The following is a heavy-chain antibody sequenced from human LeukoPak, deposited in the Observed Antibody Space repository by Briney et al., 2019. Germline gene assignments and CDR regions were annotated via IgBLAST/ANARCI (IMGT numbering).Heavy chain of an antibody. D-gene: IGHD6-25*01. CDR2: MNPNSGNT. CDR3: ARDRRGGDAFDI. V-gene: IGHV1-8*01. CDR1: GYTFTSYD. J-gene: IGHJ3*02. Sequence: ASVKVSCKASGYTFTSYDINWVRQATGQGLEWMGWMNPNSGNTGYAQKFQGRVTMTRNTSISTDYMELSSLRSEDTAVYYCARDRRGGDAFDIWGQGTMVTVSS.